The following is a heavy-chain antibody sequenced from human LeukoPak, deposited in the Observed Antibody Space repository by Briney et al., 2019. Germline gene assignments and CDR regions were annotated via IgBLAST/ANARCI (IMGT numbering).Heavy chain of an antibody. D-gene: IGHD1-1*01. V-gene: IGHV4-30-2*01. CDR1: AGSISSGGYS. Sequence: SQTLSLTCAVSAGSISSGGYSWSWLRQPPGKGLEWIGYIYHSGSTYYNPSLKSRVTISVDRSKNQFSLKLSSVTAADTAVYYCARDANARAGSFDYWGQGTLVTVSS. J-gene: IGHJ4*02. CDR2: IYHSGST. CDR3: ARDANARAGSFDY.